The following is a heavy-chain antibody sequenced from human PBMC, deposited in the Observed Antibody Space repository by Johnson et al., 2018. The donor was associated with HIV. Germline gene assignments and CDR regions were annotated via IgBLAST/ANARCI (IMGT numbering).Heavy chain of an antibody. J-gene: IGHJ3*02. CDR3: ARDLRYFDWLFLSNDAFDI. Sequence: VQLVESGGGLVQPGGSLRLSCAASGFTVSSNYMSWVRQAPGKGLAWVSVISSGGSTYYADSVKGRFTISRDNSKKTLYLQMNSLRPEDTAVYYCARDLRYFDWLFLSNDAFDIWGQGTMVTVSS. CDR2: ISSGGST. D-gene: IGHD3-9*01. V-gene: IGHV3-66*02. CDR1: GFTVSSNY.